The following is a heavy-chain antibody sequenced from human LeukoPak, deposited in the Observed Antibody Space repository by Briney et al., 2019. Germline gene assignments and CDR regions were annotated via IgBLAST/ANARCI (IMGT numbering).Heavy chain of an antibody. V-gene: IGHV3-7*01. CDR1: GFSFSRYW. CDR3: AREYYFYHMDG. J-gene: IGHJ6*03. CDR2: IKPDGSEI. Sequence: PGGSLRLSCEASGFSFSRYWMSWVRQAPVRGLEWVANIKPDGSEIYYVDSVKGRFTISRDNAKNAVYLHMNSLRPDDTAVYYCAREYYFYHMDGWGKGTTVTVSS.